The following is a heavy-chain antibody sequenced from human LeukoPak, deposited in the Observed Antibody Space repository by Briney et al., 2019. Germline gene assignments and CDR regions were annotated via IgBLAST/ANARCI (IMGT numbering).Heavy chain of an antibody. D-gene: IGHD2-15*01. CDR2: INPNNGDT. V-gene: IGHV1-2*02. CDR1: GYTFIDYS. Sequence: ASVKVSCKASGYTFIDYSIHWVRQVPGQGLEWMGEINPNNGDTNYAPELQGRVTMTRDTSITTAFMELSSLRYADTAIYYCATHCSGAACFDYWGQGTLVTVSS. CDR3: ATHCSGAACFDY. J-gene: IGHJ4*02.